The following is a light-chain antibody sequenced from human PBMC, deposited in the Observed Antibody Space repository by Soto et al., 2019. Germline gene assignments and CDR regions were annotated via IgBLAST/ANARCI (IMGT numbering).Light chain of an antibody. Sequence: DIVMTQSPDSLAVSLGERATINCKSSQSVLFSSDNKNYLAWYQQKPGQPPKLLISWASTRDSGVPDRFSGSGSATDFTLTISSLQAADVAVYYCQQYYNVPWTFGQGTKVEIK. CDR3: QQYYNVPWT. V-gene: IGKV4-1*01. CDR1: QSVLFSSDNKNY. CDR2: WAS. J-gene: IGKJ1*01.